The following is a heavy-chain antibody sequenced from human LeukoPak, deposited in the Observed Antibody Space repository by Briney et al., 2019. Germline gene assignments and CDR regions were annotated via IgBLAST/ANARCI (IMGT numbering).Heavy chain of an antibody. CDR3: AKDVEGYSYYYYMDV. CDR1: GFTFSSYG. V-gene: IGHV3-30*02. J-gene: IGHJ6*03. Sequence: PGGSLRLSCAASGFTFSSYGMHWVRQAPGKGLEWVAFIRYDGSNKYYADSVKGRFTISRDNSKNTLYLQMNSLRAEDTAVYYCAKDVEGYSYYYYMDVWGKGTTVTVSS. CDR2: IRYDGSNK.